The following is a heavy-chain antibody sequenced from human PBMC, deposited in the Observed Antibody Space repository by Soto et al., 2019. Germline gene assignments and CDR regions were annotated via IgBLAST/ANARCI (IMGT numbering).Heavy chain of an antibody. D-gene: IGHD3-10*01. CDR2: INSDGSTI. CDR1: GFTFSNCW. J-gene: IGHJ4*02. V-gene: IGHV3-74*01. CDR3: ARVGYASGREHFDY. Sequence: EVGLVESGGGLVQPGGSLRLSCAASGFTFSNCWMHWVRHAPGNGLVWVSRINSDGSTISYTDSVKGRFTISRDNAKNTLCLQMNSLRAENTAVYYCARVGYASGREHFDYWGRGTLVTVSS.